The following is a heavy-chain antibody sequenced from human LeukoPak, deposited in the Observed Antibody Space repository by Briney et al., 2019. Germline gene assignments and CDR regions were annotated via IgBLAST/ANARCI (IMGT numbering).Heavy chain of an antibody. CDR3: ARTLYSSGWDDAFDI. Sequence: SETLSLTCTVSGGSISSYYWSWIRQPPGKGLEWIGYIYYSGSTNYNPSLKSRVTISVDTSKNQFSLKLSSVTAADTAVYYCARTLYSSGWDDAFDIWGQGTMVTVSS. J-gene: IGHJ3*02. V-gene: IGHV4-59*08. CDR2: IYYSGST. D-gene: IGHD6-19*01. CDR1: GGSISSYY.